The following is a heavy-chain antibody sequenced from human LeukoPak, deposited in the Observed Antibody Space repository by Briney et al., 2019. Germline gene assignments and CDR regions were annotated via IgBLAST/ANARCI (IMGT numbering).Heavy chain of an antibody. Sequence: PSETLSLTCTVSGGSISSSYWSWSRQPPGKGLGWLGYVYYSGSTNYNPSRKGRATMSGETSKNQFSLKLTSVTAADTAVYYCARSPYSSSWYPFAPWGQGTLVTVSS. CDR1: GGSISSSY. V-gene: IGHV4-59*12. CDR2: VYYSGST. CDR3: ARSPYSSSWYPFAP. D-gene: IGHD6-13*01. J-gene: IGHJ5*02.